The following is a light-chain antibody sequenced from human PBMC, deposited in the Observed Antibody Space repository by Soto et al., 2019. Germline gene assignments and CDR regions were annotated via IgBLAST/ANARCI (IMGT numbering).Light chain of an antibody. CDR3: QQYKNDVT. Sequence: DIPMTQSPSTLSASVGARVTFTCRASQSVSIWLAWYQQKPGKAPKLLISGASTLESGVPSRFSGSGSGTEFTLTISSLQPDDVATYDCQQYKNDVTFGQGTKVEIK. V-gene: IGKV1-5*01. J-gene: IGKJ1*01. CDR2: GAS. CDR1: QSVSIW.